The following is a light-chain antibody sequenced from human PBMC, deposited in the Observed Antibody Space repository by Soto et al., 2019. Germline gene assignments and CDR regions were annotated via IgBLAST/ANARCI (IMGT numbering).Light chain of an antibody. CDR2: LNSDGSH. V-gene: IGLV4-69*01. CDR1: SGHSSYA. CDR3: QTWGTGFWV. J-gene: IGLJ3*02. Sequence: QPVLTRSPSASASLGASVKLTCTLSSGHSSYAIAWHQQQPEKGPRYLMKLNSDGSHSKGDGIPDRFSGSSSGAERYLTISSLQSEDEADYYCQTWGTGFWVFGGGTKVTVL.